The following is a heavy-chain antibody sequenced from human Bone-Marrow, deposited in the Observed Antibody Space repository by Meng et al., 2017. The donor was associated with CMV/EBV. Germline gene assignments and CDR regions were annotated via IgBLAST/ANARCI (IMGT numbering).Heavy chain of an antibody. CDR2: INHSGST. D-gene: IGHD3-3*01. CDR1: GGSFSGYY. V-gene: IGHV4-34*01. J-gene: IGHJ6*02. Sequence: SEMSLTCAVYGGSFSGYYWSWIRQPPGKGLEWIGEINHSGSTNYNPSLKSRVTISVDTSKNQFSLKLSSVTAADTAVYYCARGPSRITIFVYYYGMDVWGQGTTVTVSS. CDR3: ARGPSRITIFVYYYGMDV.